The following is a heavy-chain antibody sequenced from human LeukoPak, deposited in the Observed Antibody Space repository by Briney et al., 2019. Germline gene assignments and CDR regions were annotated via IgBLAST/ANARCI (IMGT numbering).Heavy chain of an antibody. D-gene: IGHD5-18*01. CDR3: AKDAGGIQLWLRGNWSDP. V-gene: IGHV3-23*01. CDR2: ISGSGGST. Sequence: GGSLRLSCAASGFTFSSYSMNWVRQAPGKGLEWVSAISGSGGSTYYADSVKGRFTISRDNSKNTLYLQMNSLRAEDTAVYYCAKDAGGIQLWLRGNWSDPWGQGTLVTVSS. J-gene: IGHJ5*02. CDR1: GFTFSSYS.